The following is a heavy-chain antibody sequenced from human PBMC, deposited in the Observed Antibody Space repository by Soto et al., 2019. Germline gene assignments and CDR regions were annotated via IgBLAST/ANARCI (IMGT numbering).Heavy chain of an antibody. J-gene: IGHJ3*02. CDR2: IYSGGST. V-gene: IGHV3-66*01. Sequence: GWSLRLSCAASVFTVSSNYMSLVRQAPLKGLEWFSVIYSGGSTYYADSVKGRFTISRDNSKNTPYLQMNSLRAEDTAVYYCAREVPQGDAFDIWGQGTMVTVSS. CDR3: AREVPQGDAFDI. CDR1: VFTVSSNY.